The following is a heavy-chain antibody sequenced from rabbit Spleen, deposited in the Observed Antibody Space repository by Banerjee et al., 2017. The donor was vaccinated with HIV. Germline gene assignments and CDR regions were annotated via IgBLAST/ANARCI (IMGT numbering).Heavy chain of an antibody. CDR3: ARGTYTAGDGDAL. J-gene: IGHJ4*01. D-gene: IGHD2-1*01. V-gene: IGHV1S45*01. CDR1: GVSLNDKDV. Sequence: EQLEESGGGLVKPEGSLTLTCKASGVSLNDKDVMCWVRQAPGKGLEWIGCIYGGSSGSTYYASWAKGRFTITKTSSTTVTLQMTSLTAADTTTYFCARGTYTAGDGDALWGPCTLVTVS. CDR2: IYGGSSGST.